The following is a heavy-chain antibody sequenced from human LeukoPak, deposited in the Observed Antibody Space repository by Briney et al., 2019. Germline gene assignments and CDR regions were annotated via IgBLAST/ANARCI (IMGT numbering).Heavy chain of an antibody. J-gene: IGHJ4*02. CDR2: IYQSGTS. V-gene: IGHV4-59*11. CDR3: AREGYASGWNDF. CDR1: GGSISSHY. Sequence: SETLSLTCTVSGGSISSHYWSWIRQPPGKGLEWIGYIYQSGTSNYNPSLKSRVTISVDLSKNQFSLKLRFVTAADTAVYYCAREGYASGWNDFWGQGTLVTVSS. D-gene: IGHD6-19*01.